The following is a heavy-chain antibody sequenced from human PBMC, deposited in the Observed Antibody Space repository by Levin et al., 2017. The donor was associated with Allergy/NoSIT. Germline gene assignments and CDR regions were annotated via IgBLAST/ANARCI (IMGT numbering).Heavy chain of an antibody. V-gene: IGHV3-48*02. D-gene: IGHD6-13*01. CDR2: INSGSSTI. CDR3: ATSLAAAGTGGDC. J-gene: IGHJ4*02. CDR1: GFTLSSYS. Sequence: PGGSLRLSCAASGFTLSSYSMNWARQAPGKGLEWISYINSGSSTIYYADSVKGRFTISRDNAKNSLYLQMDSLRDEDTAMYYCATSLAAAGTGGDCWGQGTLVTVSS.